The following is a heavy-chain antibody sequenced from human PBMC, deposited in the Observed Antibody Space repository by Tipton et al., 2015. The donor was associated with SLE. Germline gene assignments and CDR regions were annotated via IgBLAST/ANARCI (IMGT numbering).Heavy chain of an antibody. V-gene: IGHV1-69*06. D-gene: IGHD3-3*01. CDR2: IIPIFGTA. CDR1: GGTFSNYA. CDR3: ARGAYYGFSPDFDY. J-gene: IGHJ4*02. Sequence: QLVQSGGEVKKPGSSVKVSCKASGGTFSNYAISWVRQAPGQGLEWMGGIIPIFGTANYAQKFQGRVTITADKSTSTAYMELSSLRSEDTALYYCARGAYYGFSPDFDYWGQGTLVTVSS.